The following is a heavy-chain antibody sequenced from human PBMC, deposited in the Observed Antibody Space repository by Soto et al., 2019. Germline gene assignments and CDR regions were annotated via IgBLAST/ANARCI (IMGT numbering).Heavy chain of an antibody. Sequence: SETLSLTCTVSGASITGSFFWSWIRQPAGKGLEWIGRFSLSGTTNYNPSLRSRVTMSADVSKNQFSLRLTSVTAADTALYYCARGVTPPGAPAWYYFDSWGQGTLVTSPQ. CDR3: ARGVTPPGAPAWYYFDS. V-gene: IGHV4-4*07. D-gene: IGHD2-21*02. CDR1: GASITGSFF. J-gene: IGHJ4*02. CDR2: FSLSGTT.